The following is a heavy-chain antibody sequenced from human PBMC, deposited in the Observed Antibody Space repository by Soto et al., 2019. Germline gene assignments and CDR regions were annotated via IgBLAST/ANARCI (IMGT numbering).Heavy chain of an antibody. D-gene: IGHD3-16*01. CDR1: GFIFNGPA. J-gene: IGHJ6*02. Sequence: GPLRVTGTAPGFIFNGPAIHCVRQARGKGLDPVGRIRSRAKNYAPSSGASVRGRFTFFRDDSKNMAYLQMNTLKTEDTAIYYCARGQQAAIGDYYYHGLDVWGQGASVTVSS. V-gene: IGHV3-73*01. CDR2: IRSRAKNYAP. CDR3: ARGQQAAIGDYYYHGLDV.